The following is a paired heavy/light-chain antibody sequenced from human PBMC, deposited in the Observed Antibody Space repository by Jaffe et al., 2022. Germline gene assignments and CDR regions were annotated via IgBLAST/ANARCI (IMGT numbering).Heavy chain of an antibody. D-gene: IGHD3-10*01. CDR2: ISAYSGDK. V-gene: IGHV1-18*01. CDR3: ARLVGDGSGKYILRWLDP. CDR1: GYTFTNYG. Sequence: QVQVLQSGIEVKNPGASVKVSCKASGYTFTNYGVYWVRQAPGQGLEWMGWISAYSGDKSYAQNFQDRVTMTTDTSTSTAYMELRNLRSDDSAIYYCARLVGDGSGKYILRWLDPWGQGTLVTVSS. J-gene: IGHJ5*02.
Light chain of an antibody. CDR1: SSNIGTHY. CDR2: DNN. V-gene: IGLV1-51*01. J-gene: IGLJ3*02. Sequence: QSVLTQPPSVSAAPGQKVIISCSGSSSNIGTHYVSWYQQLPGTAPRLLIYDNNKRPSRIPDRFSGSKSGTSATLGITGLQTGDEADYYCGTWDSSLSAGVFGAGTKLTVL. CDR3: GTWDSSLSAGV.